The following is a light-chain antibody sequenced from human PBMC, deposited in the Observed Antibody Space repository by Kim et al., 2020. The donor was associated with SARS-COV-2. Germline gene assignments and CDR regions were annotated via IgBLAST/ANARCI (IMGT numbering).Light chain of an antibody. CDR3: QQFETVPYT. V-gene: IGKV1-33*01. Sequence: SASVGDRVTITCQASQYISSSLNWYQQRPGKAPKLLIFDASNLETGVSSRFSGRGSGTDFTFTISGLQPEDIATYYCQQFETVPYTFGQGTKLEIK. CDR1: QYISSS. J-gene: IGKJ2*01. CDR2: DAS.